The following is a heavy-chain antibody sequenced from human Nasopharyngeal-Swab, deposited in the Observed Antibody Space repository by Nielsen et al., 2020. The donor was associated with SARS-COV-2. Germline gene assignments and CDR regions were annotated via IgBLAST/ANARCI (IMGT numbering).Heavy chain of an antibody. Sequence: ASVKVSCKASGYTFTGYYMHWVRQATGQGLEWMGRINPNSGGTNYAQKFQGRVTMTRDTSISTAYMELSRLRSDDTAVYYCARAKELRLNVDYWGQGTLVTVSS. CDR2: INPNSGGT. CDR1: GYTFTGYY. CDR3: ARAKELRLNVDY. V-gene: IGHV1-2*06. D-gene: IGHD1-7*01. J-gene: IGHJ4*02.